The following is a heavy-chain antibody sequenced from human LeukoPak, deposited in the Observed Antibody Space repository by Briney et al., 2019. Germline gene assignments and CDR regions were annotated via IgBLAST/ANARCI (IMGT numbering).Heavy chain of an antibody. Sequence: GGTLRLSCAASGFTFSSYAMSWVRQAPGKGLEWVSTITGSGGSTYYADSVKGRFTISRDNSKNTLYLQMNSLRAEDTAVYYCAKDKEDIVVVPAANSNYYYYYMDVWGKGTTVTISS. CDR3: AKDKEDIVVVPAANSNYYYYYMDV. CDR1: GFTFSSYA. J-gene: IGHJ6*03. CDR2: ITGSGGST. D-gene: IGHD2-2*01. V-gene: IGHV3-23*01.